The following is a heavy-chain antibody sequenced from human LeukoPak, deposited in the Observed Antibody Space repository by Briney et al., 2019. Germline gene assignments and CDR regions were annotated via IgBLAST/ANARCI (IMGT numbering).Heavy chain of an antibody. J-gene: IGHJ4*02. CDR2: INHSGST. D-gene: IGHD5-24*01. CDR3: ARGSIRDGYNGSEIVVSRWDY. CDR1: GGSFSGYY. Sequence: PSETLSLTCAVYGGSFSGYYWSWIRQPPGKGLEWIGEINHSGSTNYNPSLKSRVTISVDTSKNQFSLKLSSVIAADTAVYYCARGSIRDGYNGSEIVVSRWDYWGQGTLVTVSS. V-gene: IGHV4-34*01.